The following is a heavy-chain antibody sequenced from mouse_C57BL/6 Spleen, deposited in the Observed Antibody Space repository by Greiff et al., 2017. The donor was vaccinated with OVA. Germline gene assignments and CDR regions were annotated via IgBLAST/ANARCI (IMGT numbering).Heavy chain of an antibody. Sequence: EVKLVESGGGLVKPGGSLKLSCAASGFTFSDYGMHWVRQAPEKGLEWVAYISSGSSTIYYADTVKGRFTISRDNAKNTLFLQMTSLRSEDTAMYYWAREGELGMDYWGQGTSVTVSS. CDR2: ISSGSSTI. CDR3: AREGELGMDY. V-gene: IGHV5-17*01. CDR1: GFTFSDYG. D-gene: IGHD4-1*01. J-gene: IGHJ4*01.